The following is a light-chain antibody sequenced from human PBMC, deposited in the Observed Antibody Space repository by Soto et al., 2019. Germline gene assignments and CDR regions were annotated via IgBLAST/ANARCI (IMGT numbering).Light chain of an antibody. V-gene: IGKV3-15*01. CDR3: QQYDKWPPT. CDR2: GAS. Sequence: EIKMAQSPDTLSVSPGERATLSCRASQSISSKLAWYQQRPGQAPRLIIYGASTRATGVPVRFRGGGSGTEFTLTISGLQSEDFAVYGCQQYDKWPPTFGGGTKVEIK. CDR1: QSISSK. J-gene: IGKJ4*01.